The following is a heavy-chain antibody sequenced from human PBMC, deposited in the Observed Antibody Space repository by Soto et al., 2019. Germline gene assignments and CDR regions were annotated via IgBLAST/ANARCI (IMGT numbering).Heavy chain of an antibody. V-gene: IGHV4-39*07. J-gene: IGHJ4*01. CDR2: IYYTGST. CDR1: GGSIGSNNYY. D-gene: IGHD6-13*01. CDR3: ARSVAAAGLEFDY. Sequence: SETLSLTCTVSGGSIGSNNYYWAWIRQPPGKGLEWIGSIYYTGSTYYNPSLRSRVSISVDTSKNQFSLKLSSVTAADTAVYYCARSVAAAGLEFDYWGHGTLVTVSS.